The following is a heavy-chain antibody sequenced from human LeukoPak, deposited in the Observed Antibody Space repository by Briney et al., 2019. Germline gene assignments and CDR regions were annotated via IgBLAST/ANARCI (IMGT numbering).Heavy chain of an antibody. CDR1: GFTFSSYS. D-gene: IGHD3-10*01. V-gene: IGHV3-21*01. CDR3: ARGDGATPPDAFDI. J-gene: IGHJ3*02. CDR2: ISSSSSYI. Sequence: GSLRLSCAASGFTFSSYSMNWVRQAPGKGLQWVSSISSSSSYIYYADSVKGRFTIFRDNAKNSLYLQMNSLRGEDTAVYYCARGDGATPPDAFDIWGQGTMVTVSP.